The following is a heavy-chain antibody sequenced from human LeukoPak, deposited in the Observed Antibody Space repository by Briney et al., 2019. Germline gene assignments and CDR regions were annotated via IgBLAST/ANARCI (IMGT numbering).Heavy chain of an antibody. V-gene: IGHV4-4*07. CDR3: AATVTSYYFHYMDV. CDR1: GSSISSYY. J-gene: IGHJ6*03. D-gene: IGHD4-11*01. CDR2: IYTRGST. Sequence: PSETLSLTCTVSGSSISSYYWSWIRQPAGKGLEGIGRIYTRGSTNYNPSLKSRATMSVDTSKNQFSLKLSSVTAADTAVYYCAATVTSYYFHYMDVWGRGTTVTVSS.